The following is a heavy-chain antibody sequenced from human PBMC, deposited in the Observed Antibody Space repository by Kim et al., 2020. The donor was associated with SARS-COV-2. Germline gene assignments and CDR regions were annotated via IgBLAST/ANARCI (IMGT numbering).Heavy chain of an antibody. CDR3: ARGAAYGLYYFDF. Sequence: SYAESVKGRFTISRDTAKNTLYLQMNGLRAEDTGVYYCARGAAYGLYYFDFGGRGTLVTVSS. V-gene: IGHV3-74*01. D-gene: IGHD4-17*01. J-gene: IGHJ4*02.